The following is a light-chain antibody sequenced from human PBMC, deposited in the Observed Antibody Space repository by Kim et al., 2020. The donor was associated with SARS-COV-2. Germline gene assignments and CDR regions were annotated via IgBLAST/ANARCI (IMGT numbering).Light chain of an antibody. V-gene: IGLV1-47*02. CDR1: SSNIGSNY. CDR2: YNY. Sequence: QAVVTQSPSASGTPGQRVVISCSGSSSNIGSNYVYWYQHFPGTAPKLLIFYNYQRPSGVPDRFSASKSATSASLAISGLRSEDEADYYCATWDDSLSAWVFGGGTQLTVL. CDR3: ATWDDSLSAWV. J-gene: IGLJ3*02.